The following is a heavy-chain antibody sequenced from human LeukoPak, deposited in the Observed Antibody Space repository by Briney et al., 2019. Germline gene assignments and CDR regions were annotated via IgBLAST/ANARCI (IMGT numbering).Heavy chain of an antibody. CDR3: ARDSYYYDSSGYYYVNYYMDV. CDR2: IWYDGSNK. J-gene: IGHJ6*03. V-gene: IGHV3-33*01. CDR1: GFTFSSYG. D-gene: IGHD3-22*01. Sequence: PGGSLRLSCAASGFTFSSYGMHWVRQAPGKGLEWVAVIWYDGSNKDYADSVKGRFTISRDNSKNMLYLQMNSLRAEDTAVYYCARDSYYYDSSGYYYVNYYMDVWGKGTTVTVSS.